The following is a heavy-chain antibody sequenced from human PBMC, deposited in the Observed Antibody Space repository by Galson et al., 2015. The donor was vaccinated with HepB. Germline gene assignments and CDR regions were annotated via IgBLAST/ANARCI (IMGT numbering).Heavy chain of an antibody. CDR1: GYTFTSYG. CDR3: AREGYCSSNSCLRAYYKYYYNAMDV. V-gene: IGHV1-18*04. J-gene: IGHJ6*02. Sequence: SVKVSCKASGYTFTSYGISWVRQAPGQGLEWMGWISTYNDNTNYAQKLQGRVTMTTDTFTSTVYMELRSLRSDDTAVYYCAREGYCSSNSCLRAYYKYYYNAMDVWGQGTTVTVSS. D-gene: IGHD2-2*01. CDR2: ISTYNDNT.